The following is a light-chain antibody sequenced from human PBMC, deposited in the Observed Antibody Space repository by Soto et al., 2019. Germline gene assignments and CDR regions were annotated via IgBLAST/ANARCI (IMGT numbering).Light chain of an antibody. Sequence: DIQMTQSPSSLSASVRDRVTITCQASQDISNSLNGYQQKPGKAPKVLIYDASNVEAGVPSRFRGRRSRTHFHVPSLRRHDEHIATYYCQQYDNLVMYTFGQGTKLEIK. CDR1: QDISNS. V-gene: IGKV1-33*01. J-gene: IGKJ2*01. CDR3: QQYDNLVMYT. CDR2: DAS.